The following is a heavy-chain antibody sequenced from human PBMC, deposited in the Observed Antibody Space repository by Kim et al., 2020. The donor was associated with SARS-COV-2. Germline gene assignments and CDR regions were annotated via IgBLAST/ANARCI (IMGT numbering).Heavy chain of an antibody. J-gene: IGHJ4*02. V-gene: IGHV1-46*01. Sequence: KFQGRVTMTRDTSTSTGYMELSSLRSEDTAVYYCARSIAVAGGIRYFDYWGQGTLVTVSS. CDR3: ARSIAVAGGIRYFDY. D-gene: IGHD6-19*01.